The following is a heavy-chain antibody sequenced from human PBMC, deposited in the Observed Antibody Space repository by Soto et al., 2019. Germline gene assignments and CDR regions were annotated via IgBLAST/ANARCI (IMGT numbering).Heavy chain of an antibody. D-gene: IGHD2-15*01. J-gene: IGHJ4*02. CDR2: AAYSGGT. CDR3: AKVVVGATSHSDFDS. CDR1: GGSIGNNNYF. Sequence: PSETLSLTCTVSGGSIGNNNYFWGWVRQPPGKGLEWTGSAAYSGGTYKNPSLKSRVTVSVDTSKNQFSLKLTSVTAADTAVYYCAKVVVGATSHSDFDSWGQGTLVTVSS. V-gene: IGHV4-39*01.